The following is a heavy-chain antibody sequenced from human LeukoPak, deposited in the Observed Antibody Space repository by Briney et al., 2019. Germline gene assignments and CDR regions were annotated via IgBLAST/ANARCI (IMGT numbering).Heavy chain of an antibody. CDR3: ARDSDIDAMDV. D-gene: IGHD3-10*01. CDR2: MYSIGST. CDR1: GSTVSSNF. V-gene: IGHV3-53*01. Sequence: GGSLRLSCAASGSTVSSNFMSWVRQAPGKGLEWVSVMYSIGSTYYADSVKGRFTISRDNSKNTLYLQMNSLRAEDTAVYYCARDSDIDAMDVWGQGTTVTVSS. J-gene: IGHJ6*02.